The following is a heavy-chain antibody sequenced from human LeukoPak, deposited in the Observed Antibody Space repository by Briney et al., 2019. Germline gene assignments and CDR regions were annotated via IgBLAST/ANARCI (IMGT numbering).Heavy chain of an antibody. Sequence: ASVKVSCKASGYTFTDYYIHWVRQAPGQGLEWMVWINPNSGATNFAQEFQGRLTMTGDTSISTAYMELSRLRSDDTAVYYCARINTIFGVINNDFWGQGTLVTVSS. V-gene: IGHV1-2*02. CDR3: ARINTIFGVINNDF. CDR2: INPNSGAT. D-gene: IGHD3-3*01. J-gene: IGHJ4*02. CDR1: GYTFTDYY.